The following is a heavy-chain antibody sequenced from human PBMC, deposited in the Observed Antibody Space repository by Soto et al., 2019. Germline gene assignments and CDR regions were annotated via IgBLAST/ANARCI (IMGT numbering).Heavy chain of an antibody. Sequence: PSETLSLTCNVSSGSISSNYWSWIRQPPGKGLEWIGYKYDSGSTNYNPSLKSRVTISLDTSKNQFSLNLSSVTAADMAVYYCAREGSYSAYNFAHGIQLWSFDVWGQGALVTVSS. CDR1: SGSISSNY. V-gene: IGHV4-59*12. CDR2: KYDSGST. D-gene: IGHD5-12*01. CDR3: AREGSYSAYNFAHGIQLWSFDV. J-gene: IGHJ4*02.